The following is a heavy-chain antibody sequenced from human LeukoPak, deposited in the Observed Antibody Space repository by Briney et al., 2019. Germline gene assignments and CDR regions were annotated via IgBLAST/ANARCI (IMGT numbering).Heavy chain of an antibody. CDR3: ARDLRGYSYGYSP. CDR1: GFTVSSNY. CDR2: IYSGGST. J-gene: IGHJ5*02. V-gene: IGHV3-53*01. Sequence: GGSLRLSCAASGFTVSSNYMSWVRQAPGKGLEWVSVIYSGGSTYYAGSVKGRFTISRDNSKNTLYLQMNSLRAEDTAVYYCARDLRGYSYGYSPWGQGTLVTVSS. D-gene: IGHD5-18*01.